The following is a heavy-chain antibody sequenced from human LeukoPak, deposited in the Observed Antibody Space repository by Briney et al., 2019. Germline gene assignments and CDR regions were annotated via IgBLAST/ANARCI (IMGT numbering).Heavy chain of an antibody. J-gene: IGHJ4*02. V-gene: IGHV4-34*01. D-gene: IGHD6-13*01. CDR3: AKGFFANCSSPLDY. CDR2: INHSGST. CDR1: GGSFSGYY. Sequence: SETLSLTCAVYGGSFSGYYWSWLRQPPGKGLEWIGEINHSGSTNYNPSLKSRVTISVDTSKNQFSLKLSPVTAADTAVYYCAKGFFANCSSPLDYWGQGTLVTVP.